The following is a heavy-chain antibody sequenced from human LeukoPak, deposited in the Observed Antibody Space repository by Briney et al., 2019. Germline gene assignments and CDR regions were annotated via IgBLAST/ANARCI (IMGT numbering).Heavy chain of an antibody. CDR2: IKSKPDGGTE. V-gene: IGHV3-15*01. CDR3: TTSNPPPDFLPLGYALDI. J-gene: IGHJ3*02. CDR1: GFTLSNAW. Sequence: GGSLRLSCAASGFTLSNAWMSWVRQAPGKVLEWVGRIKSKPDGGTEDYAAPVKGRFTISRDDSKNTVYLQINSQKTEYTAVYYCTTSNPPPDFLPLGYALDIWGQGTIVTVSS. D-gene: IGHD1-14*01.